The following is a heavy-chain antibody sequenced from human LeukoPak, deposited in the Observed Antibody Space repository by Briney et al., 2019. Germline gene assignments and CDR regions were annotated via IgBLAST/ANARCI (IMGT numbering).Heavy chain of an antibody. D-gene: IGHD2-2*01. J-gene: IGHJ6*02. CDR2: IIPLLDIT. CDR3: ATDGPAAMGADYLYGLDV. CDR1: GGTLSNYG. V-gene: IGHV1-69*04. Sequence: SVKVSCKASGGTLSNYGISWVRQAPGQGLEWMGRIIPLLDITTYAERFQGRVTITADKSTSTAYMEVSSLRSEDMAVYYCATDGPAAMGADYLYGLDVWGQGTTVTVSS.